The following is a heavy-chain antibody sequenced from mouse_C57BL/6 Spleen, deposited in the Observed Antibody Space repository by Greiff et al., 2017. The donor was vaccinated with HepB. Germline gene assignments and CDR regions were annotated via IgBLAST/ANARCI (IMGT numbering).Heavy chain of an antibody. CDR2: IYPGSGNT. V-gene: IGHV1-76*01. J-gene: IGHJ4*01. Sequence: VQLQQSGAELVRPGASVKLSCKASGYTFTDYYINWVKQRPGQGLEWIARIYPGSGNTYYNEKFKGKATLTAEKSSSTAYMQLSSLTSEDSAVYFCARGGGLRGAMDYWGQGTSVTVSS. D-gene: IGHD2-4*01. CDR3: ARGGGLRGAMDY. CDR1: GYTFTDYY.